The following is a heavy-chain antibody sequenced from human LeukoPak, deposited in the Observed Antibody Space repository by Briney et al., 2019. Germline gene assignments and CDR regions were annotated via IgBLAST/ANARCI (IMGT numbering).Heavy chain of an antibody. V-gene: IGHV4-39*01. CDR3: ARGGTRGAFDI. Sequence: SETLSLTCTVSGGSISSSSYYWGWIRQPPGKGLEWIGSIYYSGSTYYNPSLKSRVTISVDTSKNQFSLKLSSVTAADTAVYYCARGGTRGAFDIWGQGTMVTVSS. D-gene: IGHD3-16*01. J-gene: IGHJ3*02. CDR1: GGSISSSSYY. CDR2: IYYSGST.